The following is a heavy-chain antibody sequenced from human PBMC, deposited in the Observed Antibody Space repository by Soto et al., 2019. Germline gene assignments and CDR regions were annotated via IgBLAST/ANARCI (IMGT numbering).Heavy chain of an antibody. CDR3: ASGSLNGYLYY. D-gene: IGHD3-9*01. V-gene: IGHV3-53*01. CDR1: GFTVSSNY. Sequence: GGSLRLSCAASGFTVSSNYISWVRQAPGKGLEWVSVIYSGGSTYYADSVKGRFTISRDNSKNTLYLQMNSLRAEDTAVYYCASGSLNGYLYYFGQGTLVTFSS. J-gene: IGHJ4*02. CDR2: IYSGGST.